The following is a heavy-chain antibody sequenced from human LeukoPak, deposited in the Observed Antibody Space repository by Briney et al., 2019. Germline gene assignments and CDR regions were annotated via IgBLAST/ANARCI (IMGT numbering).Heavy chain of an antibody. CDR3: ARAFYYDSSGYYRE. D-gene: IGHD3-22*01. Sequence: SETLSLTCTVSGGSISSGGYYWSWIRQHPGKGLEWIGYIYNSGSPYYNPSLKSRVTISVDTSKNQFSLKLSSVTAADTAVYYCARAFYYDSSGYYREWGQGTLVTVS. CDR1: GGSISSGGYY. J-gene: IGHJ4*02. CDR2: IYNSGSP. V-gene: IGHV4-31*03.